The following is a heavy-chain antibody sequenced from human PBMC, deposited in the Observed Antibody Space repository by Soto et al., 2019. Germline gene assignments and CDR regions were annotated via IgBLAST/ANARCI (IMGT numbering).Heavy chain of an antibody. J-gene: IGHJ5*02. CDR1: GGSISNYY. CDR2: IYYSGST. V-gene: IGHV4-59*12. CDR3: AREAPYYYDSSGYYRTFDP. Sequence: SDTLSLTCTVSGGSISNYYWSWIRQPPGKGLEWIGYIYYSGSTNYNPSLKSRVTISVDTSKNQFSLKLSSVTAADTAVYYCAREAPYYYDSSGYYRTFDPWGQGTLVTVSS. D-gene: IGHD3-22*01.